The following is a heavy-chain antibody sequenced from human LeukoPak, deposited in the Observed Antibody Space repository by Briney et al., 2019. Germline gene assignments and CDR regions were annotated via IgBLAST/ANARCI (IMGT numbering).Heavy chain of an antibody. CDR1: GGTFSSYA. J-gene: IGHJ4*02. V-gene: IGHV1-69*04. CDR3: SKGSGSSHFDY. D-gene: IGHD3-10*01. Sequence: ASVKVSCKASGGTFSSYAISWVRQAPGQGLEWMGRIIPILGIANYAQEFQGRVTITADKSTSAAYMELSSLRSEDTAVYYCSKGSGSSHFDYWGQGTLVTVSS. CDR2: IIPILGIA.